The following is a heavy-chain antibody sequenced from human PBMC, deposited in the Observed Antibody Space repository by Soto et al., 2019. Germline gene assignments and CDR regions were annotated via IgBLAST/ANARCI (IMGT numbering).Heavy chain of an antibody. CDR2: IYTSGST. V-gene: IGHV4-4*07. CDR1: GGSISSYY. Sequence: QVQLQESGPGLVKPSETLSLTCTVSGGSISSYYWSWIRQPAGKGLEWIGRIYTSGSTNYNPSLKRRVTMSVDTSKNQFSLKLSSVTAADTAVYYCARDDLSLDWSKRDGYGYWGQGTLVTVSS. J-gene: IGHJ4*02. CDR3: ARDDLSLDWSKRDGYGY. D-gene: IGHD3-3*01.